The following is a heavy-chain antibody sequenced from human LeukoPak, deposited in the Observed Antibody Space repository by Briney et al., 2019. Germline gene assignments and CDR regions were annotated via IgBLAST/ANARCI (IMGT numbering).Heavy chain of an antibody. CDR3: ARERVHSYGQGNFDY. J-gene: IGHJ4*02. Sequence: ASVKVSCKASGYTFTGYYMHWVRQAPGQGLEWMGWINPNSGGTNYAQKFQGRVTMTRDMSTSTVYMELSSLRSEDTAVYYCARERVHSYGQGNFDYWGQGTLVTVSS. D-gene: IGHD5-18*01. V-gene: IGHV1-2*02. CDR1: GYTFTGYY. CDR2: INPNSGGT.